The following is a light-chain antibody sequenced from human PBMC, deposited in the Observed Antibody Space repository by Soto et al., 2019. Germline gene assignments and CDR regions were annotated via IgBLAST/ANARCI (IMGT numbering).Light chain of an antibody. J-gene: IGKJ1*01. CDR3: QRYNTAPQT. V-gene: IGKV1-27*01. CDR2: AAS. Sequence: DIQMTQSPSSLSASVGDRVTITCRASQGIMDYVAWFQQKPGKAPQLLIYAASTLHSGVPSRFSGSGAGTDFSLTISSLQPEDAATYYCQRYNTAPQTFGPGTKVEIK. CDR1: QGIMDY.